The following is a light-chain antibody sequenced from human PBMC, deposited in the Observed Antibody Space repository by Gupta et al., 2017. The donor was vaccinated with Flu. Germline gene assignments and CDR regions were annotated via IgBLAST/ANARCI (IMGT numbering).Light chain of an antibody. CDR2: EVT. CDR3: SSYTTTSNWV. J-gene: IGLJ3*02. V-gene: IGLV2-14*01. CDR1: SSDVGVYHY. Sequence: SALTQPASVSGSPGPSITISCTGTSSDVGVYHYVSWYQQHPGKPPKLMIYEVTKRPSGIAARFSGSKSGNTASLTISGLQAEDEADYFCSSYTTTSNWVFGGGTKLTVL.